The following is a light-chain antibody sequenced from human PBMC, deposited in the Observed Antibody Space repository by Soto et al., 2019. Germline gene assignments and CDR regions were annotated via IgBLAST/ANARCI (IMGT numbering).Light chain of an antibody. CDR3: CSYAGSGTFV. J-gene: IGLJ1*01. Sequence: QSALTQPASVSGSPGQSITISCTGSSSDIGTYNLVSWYQQHPGKAPKVMIYEGSKRPSEVSNRFSGSKSGNTASLTSSGLQSEDEADYSCCSYAGSGTFVFGTGTKLTVL. CDR1: SSDIGTYNL. CDR2: EGS. V-gene: IGLV2-23*01.